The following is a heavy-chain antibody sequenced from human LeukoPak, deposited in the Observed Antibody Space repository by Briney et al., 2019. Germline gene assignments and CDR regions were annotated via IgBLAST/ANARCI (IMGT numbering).Heavy chain of an antibody. CDR2: IYTSGST. V-gene: IGHV4-4*07. CDR1: GGSISSYY. J-gene: IGHJ6*03. CDR3: VSLGYCSSTSCPGFYYYYMDV. D-gene: IGHD2-2*01. Sequence: SETLSLTCTVSGGSISSYYWSWIRQPAGKGLEWIGRIYTSGSTNYNPSLKSRVTMSVDTSKNQFSLKLSSVIAADTAVYYCVSLGYCSSTSCPGFYYYYMDVWGKGTTVTVSS.